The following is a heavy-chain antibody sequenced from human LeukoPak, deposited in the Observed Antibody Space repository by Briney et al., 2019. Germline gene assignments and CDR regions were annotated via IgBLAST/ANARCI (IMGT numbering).Heavy chain of an antibody. Sequence: GGSLRLSCAASGFTFSSYSMNWVRQAPGKGLEWVSYISSSSSTIYYADSVKGRFTISRDNAKNSLYLQMNSLRAEDTAVYYCARDWGPSTVTTHPLNYWGQGTLVTVSS. J-gene: IGHJ4*02. CDR2: ISSSSSTI. V-gene: IGHV3-48*04. CDR3: ARDWGPSTVTTHPLNY. D-gene: IGHD4-17*01. CDR1: GFTFSSYS.